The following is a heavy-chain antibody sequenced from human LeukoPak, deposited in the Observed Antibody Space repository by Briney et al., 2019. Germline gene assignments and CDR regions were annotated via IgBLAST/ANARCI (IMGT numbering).Heavy chain of an antibody. CDR2: ISGSGGST. Sequence: PGGSLRLSCAASGFTFSSYAMSWVRQAPGKGLEWVSAISGSGGSTYYADFVKGRFTISRDNSKNTLYLQMNSLRAEDTAVYYCAKDKPKVVSVTLDYWGQGTLVTVSS. J-gene: IGHJ4*02. V-gene: IGHV3-23*01. D-gene: IGHD4-17*01. CDR3: AKDKPKVVSVTLDY. CDR1: GFTFSSYA.